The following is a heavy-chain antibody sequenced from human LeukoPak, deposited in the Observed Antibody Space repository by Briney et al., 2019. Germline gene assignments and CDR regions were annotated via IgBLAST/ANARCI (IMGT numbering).Heavy chain of an antibody. D-gene: IGHD2-21*02. J-gene: IGHJ1*01. CDR1: GFTFSSYA. CDR2: ISGSGGST. V-gene: IGHV3-23*01. CDR3: TSWGDTTAEYFQR. Sequence: PGGSLRLSCAASGFTFSSYAMSWVRQAPGKGLEWVSAISGSGGSTYYADSVKGRFTISRDNSKNTLHLQMNSLRVEDTAVYYCTSWGDTTAEYFQRWGQGTLVTVSS.